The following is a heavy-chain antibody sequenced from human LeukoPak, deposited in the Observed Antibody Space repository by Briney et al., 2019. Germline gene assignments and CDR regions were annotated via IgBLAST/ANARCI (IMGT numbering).Heavy chain of an antibody. CDR2: IRSKAKNYAT. CDR1: GFTFSGSA. CDR3: IPGGDFDY. J-gene: IGHJ4*02. V-gene: IGHV3-73*01. D-gene: IGHD1-14*01. Sequence: GGSLRLSCAASGFTFSGSAMHWVRQASGKGLEWVGRIRSKAKNYATAYAASVKGTFTISRDDSKNTAYLQIKRLKTEETAVYYCIPGGDFDYWGQGTLVTVSS.